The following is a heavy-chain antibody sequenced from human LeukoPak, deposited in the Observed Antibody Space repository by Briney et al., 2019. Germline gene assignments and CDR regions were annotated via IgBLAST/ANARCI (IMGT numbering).Heavy chain of an antibody. CDR3: ARVGWVYDSSGYPDY. CDR2: ISAYNGNT. Sequence: ASVKVSCKASGYTFTGYYMQWVRQAPGQGLEWMGWISAYNGNTNYAQKLQGRVTMTTDTSTSTAYMELRSLRSDDTAVYYCARVGWVYDSSGYPDYWGQGTLVTVSS. V-gene: IGHV1-18*04. CDR1: GYTFTGYY. J-gene: IGHJ4*02. D-gene: IGHD3-22*01.